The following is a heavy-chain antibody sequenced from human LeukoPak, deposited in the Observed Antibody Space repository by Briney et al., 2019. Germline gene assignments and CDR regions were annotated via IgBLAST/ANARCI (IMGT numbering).Heavy chain of an antibody. CDR3: AREIPSRYFDL. D-gene: IGHD2-2*01. J-gene: IGHJ2*01. V-gene: IGHV4-34*01. CDR2: INHSGST. CDR1: GVSIRNYY. Sequence: SETLSLTCTVSGVSIRNYYWSWIRQPPGKGLEWIGEINHSGSTNYNPSLKSRVTISVDTSKNQFSLKLSSVTAADTAVYYCAREIPSRYFDLWGRGTLVTVSS.